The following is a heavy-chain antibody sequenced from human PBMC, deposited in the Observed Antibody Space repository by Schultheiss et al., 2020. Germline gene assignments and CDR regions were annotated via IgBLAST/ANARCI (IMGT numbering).Heavy chain of an antibody. V-gene: IGHV3-48*02. CDR3: ARDHGYGDYEADAFDI. CDR2: ISSSSSTI. CDR1: GFTFSSYS. Sequence: GGSLRLSCAASGFTFSSYSMNWVRQAPGKGLEWVSYISSSSSTIYYADSVKGRFTISRDNAKNSLYLQMNSLRDEDTAVYYCARDHGYGDYEADAFDIWGQGTMVTVSS. D-gene: IGHD4-17*01. J-gene: IGHJ3*02.